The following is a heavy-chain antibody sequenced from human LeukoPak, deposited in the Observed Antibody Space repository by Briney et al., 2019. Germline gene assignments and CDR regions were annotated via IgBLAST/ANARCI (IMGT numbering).Heavy chain of an antibody. CDR2: IYYSGST. CDR1: SGSISSSSYY. Sequence: SETLSLTCTVSSGSISSSSYYWGWIRQPPGKGLEWIGSIYYSGSTYYNPSLKSRVTISVDTSKNQFSLKLSSVTAADTAVYYCARGLTGTTHTDAFDIWGQGTMVTVSS. V-gene: IGHV4-39*07. J-gene: IGHJ3*02. D-gene: IGHD1/OR15-1a*01. CDR3: ARGLTGTTHTDAFDI.